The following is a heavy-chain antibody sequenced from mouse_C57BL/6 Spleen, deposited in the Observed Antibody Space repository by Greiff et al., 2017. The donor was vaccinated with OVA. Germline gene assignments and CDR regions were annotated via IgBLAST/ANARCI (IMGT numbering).Heavy chain of an antibody. V-gene: IGHV1-42*01. CDR3: ARGGNYGLVAY. CDR2: INPSTGGT. CDR1: GYSFTGYY. D-gene: IGHD2-1*01. Sequence: VQLKQSGPELVKPGASVKISCKASGYSFTGYYMNWVKQSPEKSLEWIGEINPSTGGTTYNQKFKAKATLTVDKSSSTAYMQLKSLSSEDSAVYYCARGGNYGLVAYWGQGTLVTVSA. J-gene: IGHJ3*01.